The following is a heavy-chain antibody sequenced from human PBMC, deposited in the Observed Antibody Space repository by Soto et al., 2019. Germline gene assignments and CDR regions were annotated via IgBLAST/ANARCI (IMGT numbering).Heavy chain of an antibody. CDR2: IYWNDDK. V-gene: IGHV2-5*01. CDR1: GFSPSTSGVG. J-gene: IGHJ5*02. Sequence: ESGPTLVNPTQTLTLTCTFSGFSPSTSGVGVGWIRQPPGKALEWLALIYWNDDKRYSPSLKSRLTITKDTSKNQVVLTMTNMDPVDTATYYCALRQWWQPRSGYWFDPWGQGTLVTVSS. CDR3: ALRQWWQPRSGYWFDP. D-gene: IGHD2-15*01.